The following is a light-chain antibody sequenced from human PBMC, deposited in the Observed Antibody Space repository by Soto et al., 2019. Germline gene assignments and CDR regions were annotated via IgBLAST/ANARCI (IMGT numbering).Light chain of an antibody. V-gene: IGKV1-39*01. CDR2: VAS. CDR1: QSINNY. J-gene: IGKJ2*01. CDR3: RQTYSTTYT. Sequence: DIQMTQSPSSLSASVGDRVTITCRASQSINNYLIWSQQKPGKAPKLMIYVASKLQSGVPSRFSGSGSEPDFTLTLSTLQPEDFATYFRRQTYSTTYTFGQGTTLEI.